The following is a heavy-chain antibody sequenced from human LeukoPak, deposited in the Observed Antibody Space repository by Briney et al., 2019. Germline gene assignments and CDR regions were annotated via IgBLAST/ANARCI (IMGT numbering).Heavy chain of an antibody. Sequence: PGGSLRLSCAASGFTVSTNYMSWVRQAPGKGLGWVSLIYSGGSTYYADSVKGRFTISRDNSKNTLYLQMNSLRAEDTAVYYCARDSGQRGYSYGDWGQGTLVTVSS. V-gene: IGHV3-53*01. CDR2: IYSGGST. D-gene: IGHD5-18*01. CDR3: ARDSGQRGYSYGD. CDR1: GFTVSTNY. J-gene: IGHJ4*02.